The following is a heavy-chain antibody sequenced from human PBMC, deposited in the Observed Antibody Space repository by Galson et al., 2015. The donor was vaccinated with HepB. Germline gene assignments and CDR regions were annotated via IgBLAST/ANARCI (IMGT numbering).Heavy chain of an antibody. CDR2: INTNTGNP. V-gene: IGHV7-4-1*02. CDR1: GGTFSSYA. J-gene: IGHJ6*03. D-gene: IGHD4-17*01. Sequence: SVKVSCKASGGTFSSYAISWVRQAPGQGLEWMGGINTNTGNPTYAQGFTGRFVFSLDTSVSTAYLQISSLKAEDTAVYYCARDRGGDPQAYYYYYYMDVWGKGTTVTVSS. CDR3: ARDRGGDPQAYYYYYYMDV.